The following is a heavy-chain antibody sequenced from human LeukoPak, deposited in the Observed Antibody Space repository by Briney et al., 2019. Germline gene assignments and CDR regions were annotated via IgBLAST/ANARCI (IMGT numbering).Heavy chain of an antibody. CDR2: IYYSGST. D-gene: IGHD6-13*01. CDR3: ARGYSSSWSI. V-gene: IGHV4-59*01. CDR1: GGSISSYY. Sequence: SETLSLTCIVSGGSISSYYWSWIRQSPGKGLEWIGYIYYSGSTNYNPPLKSRVTISVDTSKNQFSLKLSSVTAADTAVYYCARGYSSSWSIWGQGTMVTVSS. J-gene: IGHJ3*02.